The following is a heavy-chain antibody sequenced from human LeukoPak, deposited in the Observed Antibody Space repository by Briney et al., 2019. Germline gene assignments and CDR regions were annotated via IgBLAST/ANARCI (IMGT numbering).Heavy chain of an antibody. J-gene: IGHJ6*03. CDR1: GYTFNGYY. V-gene: IGHV1-2*02. D-gene: IGHD5-12*01. CDR3: AISNGRGYSGYDYYMEV. CDR2: LNPDSAGT. Sequence: ASVKVSCKASGYTFNGYYMHWVRQAPGQGLEWMGWLNPDSAGTNYAQRFQGRVTMTRDPSISTAYMELSSLRSEDTAVYYCAISNGRGYSGYDYYMEVWGKGTTVTISS.